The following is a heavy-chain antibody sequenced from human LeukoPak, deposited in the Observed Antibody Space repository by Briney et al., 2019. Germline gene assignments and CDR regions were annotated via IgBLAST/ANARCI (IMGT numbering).Heavy chain of an antibody. D-gene: IGHD3-3*01. CDR2: ISGSGGST. V-gene: IGHV3-23*01. CDR3: AKVGGGNYDFWSGNYYYYMDV. CDR1: GFTFSSYA. Sequence: PGGSLRLSCAASGFTFSSYAMSWVRQAPGKGLEWVSAISGSGGSTYYADSVKGRFTISKDNSKNTLYLQMNSLRAEDTAVYYCAKVGGGNYDFWSGNYYYYMDVWGKGTTVTVSS. J-gene: IGHJ6*03.